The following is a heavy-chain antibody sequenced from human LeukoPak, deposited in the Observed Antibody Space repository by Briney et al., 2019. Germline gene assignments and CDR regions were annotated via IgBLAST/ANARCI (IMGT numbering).Heavy chain of an antibody. V-gene: IGHV1-24*01. D-gene: IGHD3-10*01. CDR1: GYTLTELS. Sequence: GASVKVSCKVSGYTLTELSMHWVRQAPGKGLEWMGGFDPEDGETIYAQKFQGRVTMTRDTSVSTAYMELSRLRSDDTAVYYCARSPYGSGSYYDYYYYYYMDVWGKGTTVTVSS. J-gene: IGHJ6*03. CDR3: ARSPYGSGSYYDYYYYYYMDV. CDR2: FDPEDGET.